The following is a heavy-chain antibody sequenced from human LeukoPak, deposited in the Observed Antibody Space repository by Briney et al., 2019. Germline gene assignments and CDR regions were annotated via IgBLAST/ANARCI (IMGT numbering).Heavy chain of an antibody. CDR2: IYYSGST. V-gene: IGHV4-59*01. CDR1: GGSISSYY. J-gene: IGHJ6*03. D-gene: IGHD3-22*01. CDR3: ARAAGINDSSGPYYYYYYYMDV. Sequence: SETLSLTCTVSGGSISSYYWSWIRQPPRKGLEWIGYIYYSGSTNYNPSLKSRVTISVDTSKNQFSLKLSSVTAADTAVYYCARAAGINDSSGPYYYYYYYMDVWGKGTTVTVSS.